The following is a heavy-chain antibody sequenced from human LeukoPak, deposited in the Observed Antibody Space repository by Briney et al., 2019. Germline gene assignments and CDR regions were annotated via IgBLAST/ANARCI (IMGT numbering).Heavy chain of an antibody. Sequence: PGRSLRLSCAASGFTFSSYSMNWVRQAPGKGLEWVSSISSSSSYIYYADSLKGRFTISRDNAKNSLYLQMNSLRAEDTAVYYCARKRTMGATPDAFDIWGQGTMVTVSS. CDR3: ARKRTMGATPDAFDI. CDR1: GFTFSSYS. V-gene: IGHV3-21*01. J-gene: IGHJ3*02. CDR2: ISSSSSYI. D-gene: IGHD1-26*01.